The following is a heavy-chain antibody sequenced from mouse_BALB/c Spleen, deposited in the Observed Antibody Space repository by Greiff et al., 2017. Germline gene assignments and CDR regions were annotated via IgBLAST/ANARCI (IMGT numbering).Heavy chain of an antibody. D-gene: IGHD1-2*01. CDR1: GFTFSSYY. J-gene: IGHJ2*01. CDR2: INSNGGST. V-gene: IGHV5-6-2*01. Sequence: EVKLVESGGGLVKLGGSLKLSCAASGFTFSSYYMSWVRQTPEKRLELVAAINSNGGSTYYPDTVKGRFTISRDNAKNTLYLQMSSLKSEDTALYYCARGRLLDYWGQGTTLTVSS. CDR3: ARGRLLDY.